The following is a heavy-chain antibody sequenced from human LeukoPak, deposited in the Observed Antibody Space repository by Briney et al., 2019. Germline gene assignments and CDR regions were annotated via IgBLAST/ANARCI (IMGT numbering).Heavy chain of an antibody. V-gene: IGHV1-69*01. J-gene: IGHJ4*02. CDR3: ARGRYSGYDLWDYFDY. CDR1: GGTFSSYA. D-gene: IGHD5-12*01. Sequence: GASVKVSCKASGGTFSSYAISWVRQAPGQGLEWMGGIIPIFGTANYAQKFQGRVTITADESTSTAYMELSSLRSEDTAVYYCARGRYSGYDLWDYFDYWGQGTLVTVSS. CDR2: IIPIFGTA.